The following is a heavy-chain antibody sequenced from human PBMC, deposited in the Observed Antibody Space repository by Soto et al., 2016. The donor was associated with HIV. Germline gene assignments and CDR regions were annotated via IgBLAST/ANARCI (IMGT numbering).Heavy chain of an antibody. CDR2: IKSKTDGGTT. CDR1: GFTFSNAW. CDR3: TTGGYGSGSYYTESDAFDI. J-gene: IGHJ3*02. D-gene: IGHD3-10*01. Sequence: EVQLVESGGGLVKPGGSLRLSCAASGFTFSNAWMSWVRQAPGKGLEWVGRIKSKTDGGTTDYAAPVKGRFTISRDDSKNTLYLQMNSLKTEDTAVYYCTTGGYGSGSYYTESDAFDIWGQGTMVTVSS. V-gene: IGHV3-15*01.